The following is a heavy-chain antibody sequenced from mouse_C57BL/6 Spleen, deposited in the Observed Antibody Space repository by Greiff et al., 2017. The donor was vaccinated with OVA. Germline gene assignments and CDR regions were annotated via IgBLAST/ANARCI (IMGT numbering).Heavy chain of an antibody. Sequence: QVQLQQSGAELVRPGTSVKVSCKASGYAFTNYLIEWVKQRPGQGLEWIGVINPGSGGTNYNEKFKGKATLTADKSSSTAYMQLSSLTSEDSAIYCCARGFYGSSHDYAMDYWGQGTSVTVSS. J-gene: IGHJ4*01. CDR1: GYAFTNYL. CDR2: INPGSGGT. CDR3: ARGFYGSSHDYAMDY. V-gene: IGHV1-54*01. D-gene: IGHD1-1*01.